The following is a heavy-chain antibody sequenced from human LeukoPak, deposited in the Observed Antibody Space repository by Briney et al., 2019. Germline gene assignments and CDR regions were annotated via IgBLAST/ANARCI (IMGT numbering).Heavy chain of an antibody. Sequence: SETLSLTCTVSGGSITSNYWSWIRQPAGKGLERIGHNQWRGSTNYNPSLKSRVTMSVDTSKNQFSLKLTSVTAADTAVYYCAKGPSRTRGWFDPWGQGTLVTASS. CDR3: AKGPSRTRGWFDP. CDR1: GGSITSNY. D-gene: IGHD2-2*01. V-gene: IGHV4-4*07. J-gene: IGHJ5*02. CDR2: NQWRGST.